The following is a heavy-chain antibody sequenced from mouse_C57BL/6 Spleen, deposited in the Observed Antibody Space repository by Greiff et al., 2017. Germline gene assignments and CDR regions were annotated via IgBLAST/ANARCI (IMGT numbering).Heavy chain of an antibody. V-gene: IGHV5-4*01. CDR1: GFTFSSYA. CDR2: ISDGGSYT. J-gene: IGHJ3*01. Sequence: EVMLVESGGGLVKPGGSLKLSCAASGFTFSSYAMSWVRQTPEKRLEWVATISDGGSYTYYPDNVKGRFTISRDNAKNNLYLQMSHLKSEDTAMYYCARDGGNWAWFAYWGQGTLVTVSA. CDR3: ARDGGNWAWFAY. D-gene: IGHD4-1*01.